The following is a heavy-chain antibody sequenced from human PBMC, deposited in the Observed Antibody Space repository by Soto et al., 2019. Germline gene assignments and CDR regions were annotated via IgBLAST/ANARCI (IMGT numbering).Heavy chain of an antibody. J-gene: IGHJ4*02. V-gene: IGHV6-1*01. CDR1: GDSVSGNSAA. CDR3: ARGFPYYESSASYFDY. Sequence: PSQTLSLTCAISGDSVSGNSAAWNWIRQSPSRGLEWLGRTYYRSKWYNDYAVSVKSRITVTPDTSKNQFSLHLNSVTPEDTAVYYCARGFPYYESSASYFDYWGQGALVTVSS. D-gene: IGHD3-16*01. CDR2: TYYRSKWYN.